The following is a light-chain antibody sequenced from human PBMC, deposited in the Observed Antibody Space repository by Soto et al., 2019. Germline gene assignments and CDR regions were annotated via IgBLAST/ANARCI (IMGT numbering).Light chain of an antibody. J-gene: IGKJ5*01. V-gene: IGKV1-8*01. CDR3: QQYYSYPIT. Sequence: MTQSPATLSVSPGERATLSCRASQSVSSKLAWYQQKPGKAPKLLIYAASTLQSGVPSRFSGSGSGTDFTLTISCLQSEDFATYYCQQYYSYPITFGQGTRLEIK. CDR2: AAS. CDR1: QSVSSK.